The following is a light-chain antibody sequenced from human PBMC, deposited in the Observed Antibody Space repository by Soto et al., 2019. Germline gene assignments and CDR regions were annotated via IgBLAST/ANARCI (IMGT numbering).Light chain of an antibody. J-gene: IGKJ1*01. V-gene: IGKV1-8*01. CDR3: QQYYSYPPWT. Sequence: AIRMTQYPSSFSASTGDRVTITCRASQGISSYLAWYQQKPGKAPKLLIYAASTLQSGVPSRFSGSGSGTDFTITISCLQSEDFATYYCQQYYSYPPWTFGQGTKVEIK. CDR1: QGISSY. CDR2: AAS.